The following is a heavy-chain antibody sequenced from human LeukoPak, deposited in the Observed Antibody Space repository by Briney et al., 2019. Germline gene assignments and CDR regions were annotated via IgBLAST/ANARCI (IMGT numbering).Heavy chain of an antibody. CDR2: ISAYNGNT. CDR1: GGTFSSYA. D-gene: IGHD2-2*01. V-gene: IGHV1-18*01. CDR3: ARGGCSSTSCYSFDY. Sequence: ASVKVSCKASGGTFSSYAISWVRQAPGQGLEWMGWISAYNGNTNYAQKLQGRVTMTTDTSTSTAYMELRSLRSDDTAVYYCARGGCSSTSCYSFDYWGQGTLVTVSS. J-gene: IGHJ4*02.